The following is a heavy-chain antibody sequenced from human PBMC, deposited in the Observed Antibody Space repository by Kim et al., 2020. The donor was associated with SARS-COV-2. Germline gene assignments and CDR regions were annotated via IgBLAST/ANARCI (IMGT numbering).Heavy chain of an antibody. V-gene: IGHV4-39*01. CDR2: IYYSGST. Sequence: SETLSLTCTVSGGSISSSSYYWGWIRQPPGKGLEWIGSIYYSGSTYYNPSLKSRVTISVDTSKNQFSLKLSSVTAADTAVYYCARHAQASPGAAPGELDDYWGQGTLVTVSS. D-gene: IGHD6-13*01. CDR1: GGSISSSSYY. CDR3: ARHAQASPGAAPGELDDY. J-gene: IGHJ4*02.